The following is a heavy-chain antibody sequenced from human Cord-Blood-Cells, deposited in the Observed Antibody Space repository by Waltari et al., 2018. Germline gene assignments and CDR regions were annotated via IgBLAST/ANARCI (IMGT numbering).Heavy chain of an antibody. D-gene: IGHD6-25*01. V-gene: IGHV3-53*01. CDR1: GFTVSSNY. CDR3: ARDPTGYSAA. J-gene: IGHJ4*02. CDR2: IYGGGST. Sequence: EVQLVESGGGLIQPGGSLRLSCAASGFTVSSNYMSWVRQAPGKGLEGVSVIYGGGSTYYADALKGRFTISRDKSKNTLYLQMNSLRAEDTAVYYCARDPTGYSAAWGQGTLVTVSS.